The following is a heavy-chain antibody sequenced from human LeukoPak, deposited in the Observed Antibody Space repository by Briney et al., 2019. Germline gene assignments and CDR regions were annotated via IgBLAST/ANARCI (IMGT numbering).Heavy chain of an antibody. J-gene: IGHJ4*02. CDR2: ISGSGGST. CDR1: GFTLSSYA. D-gene: IGHD4-17*01. CDR3: AKDPSTVTPYFDY. Sequence: GGSLRLSCAASGFTLSSYAMSWVHQARGKGQEWVSAISGSGGSTYYADSVKGRFTISRDNSQNTLYLQMNSLRAEDTAVYYCAKDPSTVTPYFDYWGQGTLVTVSS. V-gene: IGHV3-23*01.